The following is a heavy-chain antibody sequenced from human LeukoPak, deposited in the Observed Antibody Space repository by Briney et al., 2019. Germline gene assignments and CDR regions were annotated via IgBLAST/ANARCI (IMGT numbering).Heavy chain of an antibody. CDR3: ARGYGVRIPVAGT. J-gene: IGHJ4*02. V-gene: IGHV1-8*01. Sequence: ASVKVSCKASGYTFTSYDINWVRQATGQGLGWMGWMNPNSGNTGYAQKFQGRVTMARNTSISTAYMELSSLRSEDTAVYYCARGYGVRIPVAGTWGQGTLVTVSS. D-gene: IGHD6-19*01. CDR2: MNPNSGNT. CDR1: GYTFTSYD.